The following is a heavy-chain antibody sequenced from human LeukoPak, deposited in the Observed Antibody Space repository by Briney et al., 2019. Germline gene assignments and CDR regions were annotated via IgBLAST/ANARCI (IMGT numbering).Heavy chain of an antibody. J-gene: IGHJ4*02. CDR2: INAGNGNT. Sequence: ASVKVSCKASGYTFTSYAMHWVRQAPGQRLEWMGWINAGNGNTKYSQKFQGRVTITRDTSASTAYMELSSLRSEDTAVYYCAGDLRDCSSTSCYTGMGDYWGQGTLVTVSS. CDR3: AGDLRDCSSTSCYTGMGDY. CDR1: GYTFTSYA. V-gene: IGHV1-3*01. D-gene: IGHD2-2*02.